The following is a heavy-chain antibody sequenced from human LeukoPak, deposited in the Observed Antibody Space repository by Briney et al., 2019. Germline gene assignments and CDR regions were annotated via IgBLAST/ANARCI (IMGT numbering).Heavy chain of an antibody. CDR2: INPNSGGT. J-gene: IGHJ3*02. D-gene: IGHD4-17*01. V-gene: IGHV1-2*02. CDR1: GYTFTGDY. CDR3: ARDTVTIHAFDI. Sequence: ASVKVSCKASGYTFTGDYMHCVRQAPGHGLEWMGWINPNSGGTNYAQKFQGRETMTRDTSISTAYMELSRLRSDDTAVYYCARDTVTIHAFDIRVEGTMVSVSS.